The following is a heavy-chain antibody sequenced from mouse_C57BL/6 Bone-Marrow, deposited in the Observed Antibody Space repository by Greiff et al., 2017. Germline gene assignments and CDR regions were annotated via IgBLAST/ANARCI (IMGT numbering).Heavy chain of an antibody. CDR2: ISDGGSYT. D-gene: IGHD1-1*01. J-gene: IGHJ4*01. CDR1: GFTFSSYA. Sequence: EVKLVESGGGLVKPGGSLKLSCAASGFTFSSYALSWVRQTPEKRLEWVATISDGGSYTYYPDHVQGRFTISRDNAKNNLYLQMSHLKAEDTAMYYCSRGRDHYYGSSFAMDYWGQGTSVTVSS. CDR3: SRGRDHYYGSSFAMDY. V-gene: IGHV5-4*03.